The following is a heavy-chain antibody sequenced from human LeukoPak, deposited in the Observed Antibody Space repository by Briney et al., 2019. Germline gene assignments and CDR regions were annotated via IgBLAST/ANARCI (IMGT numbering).Heavy chain of an antibody. V-gene: IGHV4-59*01. CDR1: GGSISSYY. CDR3: ARGYSYGFDY. Sequence: PSETLSLTCTVSGGSISSYYWSWIRQPPGKGLEWIGHIYYSGSTNYNPSLKSRVTISVDTSKNQFPLKLSSVIAADTAVYYCARGYSYGFDYWGQGTLVTVSS. D-gene: IGHD5-18*01. J-gene: IGHJ4*02. CDR2: IYYSGST.